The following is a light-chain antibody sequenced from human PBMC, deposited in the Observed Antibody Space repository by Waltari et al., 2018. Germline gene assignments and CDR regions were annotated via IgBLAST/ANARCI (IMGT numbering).Light chain of an antibody. CDR1: QSVDNN. CDR2: GAS. V-gene: IGKV3-15*01. CDR3: QQYNNWPWT. Sequence: EVLMTQSPATLSVSPGERATLSCRASQSVDNNLARNQQKKGQATRPLIYGASTRATGVXASLXXXXSXTXFTLTISNLQSADFAVYFCQQYNNWPWTFGQGTRVEI. J-gene: IGKJ1*01.